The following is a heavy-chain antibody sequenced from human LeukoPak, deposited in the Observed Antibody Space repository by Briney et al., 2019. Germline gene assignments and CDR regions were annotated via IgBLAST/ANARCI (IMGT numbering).Heavy chain of an antibody. V-gene: IGHV4-59*01. J-gene: IGHJ4*02. CDR1: GGYISNYF. CDR2: IYYSGST. Sequence: SETLEDIRSVSGGYISNYFWSCIRQPPGKGLEWIGYIYYSGSTNYNPSLKSRVTISVDTSKNQFSLKLSSVTAADTAVYYCARLLSHNIVSRVSGADSRGQGTLVTVSS. CDR3: ARLLSHNIVSRVSGADS. D-gene: IGHD5/OR15-5a*01.